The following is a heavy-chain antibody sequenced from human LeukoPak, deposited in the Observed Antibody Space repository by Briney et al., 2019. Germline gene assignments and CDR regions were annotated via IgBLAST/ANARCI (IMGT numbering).Heavy chain of an antibody. V-gene: IGHV4-59*01. CDR3: ARGFFEYFQH. CDR2: IYYSGST. J-gene: IGHJ1*01. CDR1: GGSISSYY. Sequence: SETLSLTCTVSGGSISSYYWSWIRQPPGKGLEWIGYIYYSGSTNYNPSLKSRVTISVDTSKNQFSLKLSSATAADTAVYYCARGFFEYFQHWGQGTLVTVSS. D-gene: IGHD2/OR15-2a*01.